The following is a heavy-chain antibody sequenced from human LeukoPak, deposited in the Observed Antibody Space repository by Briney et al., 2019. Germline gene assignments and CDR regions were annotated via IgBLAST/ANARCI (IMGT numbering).Heavy chain of an antibody. V-gene: IGHV3-30-3*01. CDR3: ARDVLRFLEWPLYGMDV. J-gene: IGHJ6*02. Sequence: GRSLRLSCAASGFTFSSYAMHWVRQAPGKGLEWVAVISYDGSNKYYADSVKGRFTISRDNSKNTLYLQMNSLRAEDTAVYYCARDVLRFLEWPLYGMDVWGQGTTVTVSS. CDR1: GFTFSSYA. CDR2: ISYDGSNK. D-gene: IGHD3-3*01.